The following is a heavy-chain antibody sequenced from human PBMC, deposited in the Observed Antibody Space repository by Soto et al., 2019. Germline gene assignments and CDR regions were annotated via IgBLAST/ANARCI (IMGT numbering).Heavy chain of an antibody. CDR3: ARSIVVVTALDY. CDR2: INPIVSMS. J-gene: IGHJ4*02. D-gene: IGHD2-21*02. V-gene: IGHV1-18*01. Sequence: ASVKVSCKTSGYPFTSYGINWVRQAPGLGLEWVGRINPIVSMSNYAQKFQGRVTITRDTSASTAYMELSSLRSEDTAVYYCARSIVVVTALDYWGQGTLVTVSS. CDR1: GYPFTSYG.